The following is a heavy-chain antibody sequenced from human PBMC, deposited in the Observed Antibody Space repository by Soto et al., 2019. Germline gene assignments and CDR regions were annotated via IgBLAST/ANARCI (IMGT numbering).Heavy chain of an antibody. CDR3: ARELVDTAMVSDYYYYYGMDV. CDR1: GYTFTGYY. CDR2: LNPNSGVT. J-gene: IGHJ6*02. D-gene: IGHD5-18*01. Sequence: ASVKVSCQSSGYTFTGYYIHWVLQAPGQGLEWLGWLNPNSGVTNYARKIQGWVTRTRDTSISTADMELSRLRSDDTAVYYCARELVDTAMVSDYYYYYGMDVWGQGTTVTVSS. V-gene: IGHV1-2*04.